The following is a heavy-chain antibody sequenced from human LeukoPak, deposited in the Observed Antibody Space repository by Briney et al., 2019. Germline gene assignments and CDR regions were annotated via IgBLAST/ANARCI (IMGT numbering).Heavy chain of an antibody. CDR2: IYYSGST. D-gene: IGHD3-10*01. J-gene: IGHJ6*02. CDR3: ARAKVLLWFGELHSYGMDV. V-gene: IGHV4-30-4*01. Sequence: SETLSLTCTVSGGSISSGDYYWSWIRQPPGKGLEWIGYIYYSGSTYYNPSLKSRVTISVDTSKNQFSLKLSSVTAADTAVYYCARAKVLLWFGELHSYGMDVWGQGTTVTVSS. CDR1: GGSISSGDYY.